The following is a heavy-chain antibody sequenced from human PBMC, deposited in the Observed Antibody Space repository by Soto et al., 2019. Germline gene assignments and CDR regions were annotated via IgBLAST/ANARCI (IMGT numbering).Heavy chain of an antibody. CDR1: GDSFTIDSYY. D-gene: IGHD6-13*01. CDR2: ISHSGTT. CDR3: ARHSDKYVSSWYGLGY. Sequence: QLQLQESGPGLVKPSEPLSLTCTVSGDSFTIDSYYWAWIRQPPGKGLEWLGTISHSGTTFHNPSRKSRLTMSVDTSKNQFSLNLSSVPAADTALYYCARHSDKYVSSWYGLGYWGQGTLVTVSS. V-gene: IGHV4-39*01. J-gene: IGHJ4*02.